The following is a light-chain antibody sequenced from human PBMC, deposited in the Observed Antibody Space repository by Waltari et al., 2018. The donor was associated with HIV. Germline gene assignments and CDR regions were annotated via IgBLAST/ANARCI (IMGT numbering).Light chain of an antibody. CDR1: NIGSKG. J-gene: IGLJ2*01. CDR3: QVWDSSTDLRV. Sequence: SYVLTQPPSVSVAPGQTARITCGGANIGSKGVHWYQKKPSQAPVLVVYDDSDRPSGIPERFSGSSSWNTATLTISRVEAGDEADFYCQVWDSSTDLRVFGGGTKLTVL. CDR2: DDS. V-gene: IGLV3-21*02.